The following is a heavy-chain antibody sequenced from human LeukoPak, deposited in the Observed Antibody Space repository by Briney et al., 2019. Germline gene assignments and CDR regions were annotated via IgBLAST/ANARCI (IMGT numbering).Heavy chain of an antibody. CDR2: IIPLFGTP. J-gene: IGHJ6*04. D-gene: IGHD2-15*01. CDR3: ASATLRCSGGSCYEMDV. V-gene: IGHV1-69*06. CDR1: GYTFTSYG. Sequence: SVKVSCKASGYTFTSYGISWVRQAPGQGLEWMGGIIPLFGTPDYAQKFQDRLTITADKSTSTAYMELTSLRSEDTAVYYCASATLRCSGGSCYEMDVWGKGTTVTVSS.